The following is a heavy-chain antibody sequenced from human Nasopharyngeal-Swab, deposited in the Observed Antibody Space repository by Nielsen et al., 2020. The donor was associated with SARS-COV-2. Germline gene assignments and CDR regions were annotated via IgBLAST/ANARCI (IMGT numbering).Heavy chain of an antibody. CDR2: IKNDGSEK. V-gene: IGHV3-7*03. Sequence: GESLKISCTATELSFSGYWMTWVRQAPGKGLEWVANIKNDGSEKYYGDSVKGRFTISRDNAKNSLFLQMSTLRAEDTAVYYCAKITADYDFWSHQYYYYMDVWGKGTTVTVSS. CDR3: AKITADYDFWSHQYYYYMDV. CDR1: ELSFSGYW. D-gene: IGHD3-3*01. J-gene: IGHJ6*03.